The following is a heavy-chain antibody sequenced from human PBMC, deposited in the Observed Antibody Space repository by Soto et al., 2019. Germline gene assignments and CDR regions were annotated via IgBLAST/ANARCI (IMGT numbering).Heavy chain of an antibody. D-gene: IGHD3-22*01. V-gene: IGHV5-51*01. Sequence: GESLKISCKGSGYSFTSYWIGWVRQMPGKGLEWMGIIYPGDSDTRYSPSFQGQVTISADKSISTAYLRWSSLKASDTAMYYCARHSRTYYYDSSGYSYYYGMDVWGQGTTVTVSS. CDR2: IYPGDSDT. CDR1: GYSFTSYW. CDR3: ARHSRTYYYDSSGYSYYYGMDV. J-gene: IGHJ6*02.